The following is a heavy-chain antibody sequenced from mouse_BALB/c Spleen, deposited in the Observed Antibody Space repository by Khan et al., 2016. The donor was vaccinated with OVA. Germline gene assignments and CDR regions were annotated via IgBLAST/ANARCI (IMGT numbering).Heavy chain of an antibody. V-gene: IGHV9-3-1*01. D-gene: IGHD2-10*01. J-gene: IGHJ4*01. Sequence: QIQLVQSGPEVKKPGETVKISCKASGHTFTKFGMNWVKQAPGKGLKWMGWINTYTGEPTYADDFNGRFAFSLETSASTAYLQINNLKHEDTATYFCARPPYFSYVLDNWGQGTSVTVSS. CDR2: INTYTGEP. CDR1: GHTFTKFG. CDR3: ARPPYFSYVLDN.